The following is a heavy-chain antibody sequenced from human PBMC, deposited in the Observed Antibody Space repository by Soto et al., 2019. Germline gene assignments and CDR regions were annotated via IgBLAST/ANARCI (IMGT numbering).Heavy chain of an antibody. Sequence: EVQLVESGGGLVQPGGSLRLSCAASEFTFSGRSVHWVRQAPGKGLVWVSGIDKVGTDSTYADSVKGRFTSSRDNAKNTVYLLMNSLSVEDTAVYYCARGWFGPDVWGNGTTVTVSS. CDR1: EFTFSGRS. J-gene: IGHJ6*03. CDR2: IDKVGTDS. V-gene: IGHV3-74*01. D-gene: IGHD3-10*01. CDR3: ARGWFGPDV.